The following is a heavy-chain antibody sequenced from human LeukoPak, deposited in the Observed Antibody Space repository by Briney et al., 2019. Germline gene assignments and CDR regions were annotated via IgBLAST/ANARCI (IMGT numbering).Heavy chain of an antibody. J-gene: IGHJ5*02. CDR2: ISGSGDST. V-gene: IGHV3-23*01. Sequence: GGSLRLSCAVSGFTFSSYSMSWVRQAPGKGLEWVSAISGSGDSTYYADSVKGRFTISRDNSKNTLYLQMNSLRAEDTAIYYCARSGLDGIVGGNWFDPWGQGTLVTVSS. CDR1: GFTFSSYS. D-gene: IGHD1-26*01. CDR3: ARSGLDGIVGGNWFDP.